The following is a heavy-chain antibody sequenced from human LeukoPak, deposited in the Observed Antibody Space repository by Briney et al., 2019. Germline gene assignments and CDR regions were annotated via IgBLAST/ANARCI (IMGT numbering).Heavy chain of an antibody. D-gene: IGHD3-22*01. CDR2: ISGTTT. V-gene: IGHV3-69-1*01. J-gene: IGHJ4*02. CDR3: ARVRDSYDSSGPPPADY. CDR1: GFTFSDYY. Sequence: PGGSLRLSYAASGFTFSDYYMSWIRQAPGKGLEWITCISGTTTYYADSVKGRFTISRDNAKNSLYLQMNSLRAEDTAVYYCARVRDSYDSSGPPPADYWGQGTLVTVSS.